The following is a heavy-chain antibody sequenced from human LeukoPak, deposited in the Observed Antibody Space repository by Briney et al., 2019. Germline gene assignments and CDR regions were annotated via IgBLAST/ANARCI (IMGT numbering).Heavy chain of an antibody. J-gene: IGHJ3*02. V-gene: IGHV1-69*05. CDR3: ARDEGSSWCPSAFDI. D-gene: IGHD6-13*01. Sequence: SVKVSCKASGGTFSSYAISWVRQAPGQGLEWMGGIIPIFGTANYAQKFQGRVTITTDESTSTAYMELSSLRSEDTAVYYCARDEGSSWCPSAFDIWGQGTMVTVSS. CDR1: GGTFSSYA. CDR2: IIPIFGTA.